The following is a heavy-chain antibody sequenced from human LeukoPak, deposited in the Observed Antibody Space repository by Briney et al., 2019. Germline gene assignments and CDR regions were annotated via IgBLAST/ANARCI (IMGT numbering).Heavy chain of an antibody. V-gene: IGHV1-2*02. D-gene: IGHD5-12*01. J-gene: IGHJ4*02. CDR1: GYIFAGYN. Sequence: GASVQVSCRTSGYIFAGYNMHWVRQAPGQGPAWMGRIDPHSGDTRISQKFQGRVTVTRDTSISTVYMELNGLTSDDTAIYYCAREGSGYDYYYFDYWGQGTLVTVSS. CDR2: IDPHSGDT. CDR3: AREGSGYDYYYFDY.